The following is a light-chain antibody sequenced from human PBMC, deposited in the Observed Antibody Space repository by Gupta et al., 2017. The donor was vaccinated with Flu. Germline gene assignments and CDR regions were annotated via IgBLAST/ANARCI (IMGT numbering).Light chain of an antibody. V-gene: IGLV1-51*01. Sequence: SSSDNRMNDVSWSQQLPRTAHSLLMYDNNKRPSGIADRFPGSKSGTSDTLTLTGLQTGDEDEYYYGTRESSLSAGVFGGGTKVTVL. CDR3: GTRESSLSAGV. CDR2: DNN. CDR1: SSDNRMND. J-gene: IGLJ2*01.